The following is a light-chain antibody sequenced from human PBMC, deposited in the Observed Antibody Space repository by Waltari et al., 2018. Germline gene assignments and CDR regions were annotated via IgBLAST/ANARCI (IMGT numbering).Light chain of an antibody. CDR3: MIWHNNAVV. CDR2: YKSDSDK. CDR1: SGLNVGSYR. V-gene: IGLV5-45*03. J-gene: IGLJ2*01. Sequence: QAVLTQPSSLSASPGASASLTCTLRSGLNVGSYRIYWYQQKPGSPPQYLLRYKSDSDKHQASSGPRRFSGSKDASANAGILLISGLQSEDEADYYCMIWHNNAVVFGGGTTLTVL.